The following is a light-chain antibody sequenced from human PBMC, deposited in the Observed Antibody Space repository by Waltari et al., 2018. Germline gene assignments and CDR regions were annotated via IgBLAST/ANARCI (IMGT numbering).Light chain of an antibody. CDR3: QHYVSLPVT. Sequence: EILLTQSPGTLSLSPGEGATLSCRASQSVGRSLAWYQQKPGQPPRLLIFGTSNRATGIPDRFSGGGSGTDFSLTITRLEPEDVAVDYCQHYVSLPVTFGQGTKVEIK. CDR2: GTS. CDR1: QSVGRS. J-gene: IGKJ1*01. V-gene: IGKV3-20*01.